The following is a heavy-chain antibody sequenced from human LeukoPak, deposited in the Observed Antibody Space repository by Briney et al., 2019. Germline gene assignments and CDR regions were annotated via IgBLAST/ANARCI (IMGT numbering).Heavy chain of an antibody. CDR1: GGSISSGDYC. Sequence: TSSETLSLTCTVSGGSISSGDYCWSWIRQPPGKGLEWIGYIYYSGSTYYNPSLKSRVTISVDTSKNQFSLRLSSVTAADTAVYYCARGHSGYDYYFDYWGQGTLVTVSS. CDR3: ARGHSGYDYYFDY. CDR2: IYYSGST. V-gene: IGHV4-30-4*01. J-gene: IGHJ4*02. D-gene: IGHD5-12*01.